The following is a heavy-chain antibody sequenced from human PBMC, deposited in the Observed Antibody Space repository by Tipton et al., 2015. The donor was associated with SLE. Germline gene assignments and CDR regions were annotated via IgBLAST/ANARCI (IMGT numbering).Heavy chain of an antibody. CDR2: IYSGGST. CDR1: GFTVSSNY. D-gene: IGHD1-26*01. V-gene: IGHV3-53*01. CDR3: AKHPPGWELLDY. J-gene: IGHJ4*02. Sequence: SLRLSCAASGFTVSSNYMSWVRQAPGKGLEWVSVIYSGGSTYYADSVKGRFTISRDNSKNTLYLQMNSLRAEDTAVYYCAKHPPGWELLDYWGQGTLVTVSS.